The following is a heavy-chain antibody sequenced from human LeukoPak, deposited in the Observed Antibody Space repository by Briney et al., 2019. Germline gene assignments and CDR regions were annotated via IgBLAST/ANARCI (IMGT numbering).Heavy chain of an antibody. D-gene: IGHD6-13*01. CDR3: ALAAGDQTSDY. J-gene: IGHJ4*02. V-gene: IGHV1-46*01. Sequence: ASVKVSCKASGYTFTSYYMHWVRQAPGQGLEWMGKINPSDGSTRYAQKFQGRVTITADESTSTAYMELSSLRSEDTAVYYCALAAGDQTSDYWGQGTLVTVSS. CDR2: INPSDGST. CDR1: GYTFTSYY.